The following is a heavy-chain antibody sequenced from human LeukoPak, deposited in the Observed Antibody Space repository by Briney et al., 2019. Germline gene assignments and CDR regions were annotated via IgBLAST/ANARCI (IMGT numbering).Heavy chain of an antibody. CDR1: GFTFSSYG. CDR3: ARDYGGSYYFDY. CDR2: IWYDGSNK. D-gene: IGHD2-15*01. V-gene: IGHV3-33*08. Sequence: GGSLRLSCAASGFTFSSYGMHWVRQAPGKGLEWVALIWYDGSNKYYADSVKGRFTISRDNSKNTLYLQMNSLRAEDTAVYYCARDYGGSYYFDYWGQGILVTVSS. J-gene: IGHJ4*02.